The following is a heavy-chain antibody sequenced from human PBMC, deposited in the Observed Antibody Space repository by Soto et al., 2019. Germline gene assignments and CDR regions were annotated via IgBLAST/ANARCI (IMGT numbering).Heavy chain of an antibody. CDR3: ARDVMGYCSGGSCSLYGMDV. Sequence: GGSLRLSCAASGFTFSSYGMHWVRQAPGKGLEWVAVIWYDGSNKYYADSVKGRFTISRDNSKNTLYLQMNSLRAEDTAVYYCARDVMGYCSGGSCSLYGMDVWGQGPTVTVYS. CDR2: IWYDGSNK. V-gene: IGHV3-33*01. CDR1: GFTFSSYG. D-gene: IGHD2-15*01. J-gene: IGHJ6*02.